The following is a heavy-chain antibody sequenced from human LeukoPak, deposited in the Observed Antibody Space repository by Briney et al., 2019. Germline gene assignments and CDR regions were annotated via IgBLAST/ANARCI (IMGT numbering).Heavy chain of an antibody. CDR2: IYHSGST. J-gene: IGHJ6*03. CDR3: ARDSADSGSYYYYYYYMDV. D-gene: IGHD2-21*02. CDR1: GGSISSSSYY. V-gene: IGHV4-39*07. Sequence: SETLSLTCTVSGGSISSSSYYWGWIRQPPGKGLEWIGSIYHSGSTYYNPSLKSRVTISVDTSKNQFSLKLSSVTAADTAVYYCARDSADSGSYYYYYYYMDVWGKGTTVTVSS.